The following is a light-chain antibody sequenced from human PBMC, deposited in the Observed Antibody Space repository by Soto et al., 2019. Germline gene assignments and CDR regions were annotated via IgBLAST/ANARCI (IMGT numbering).Light chain of an antibody. V-gene: IGLV2-14*01. Sequence: QSALTQPASVSGSPGQSITISCTGTSGDIGAYDYVSWYQQHPGKAPKVMIRDVTHRPSGVSKRFSGSKSGNTASLTISGLQAEDEADYYCSSYTTSSSVVFGGGTKLTVL. CDR3: SSYTTSSSVV. J-gene: IGLJ2*01. CDR1: SGDIGAYDY. CDR2: DVT.